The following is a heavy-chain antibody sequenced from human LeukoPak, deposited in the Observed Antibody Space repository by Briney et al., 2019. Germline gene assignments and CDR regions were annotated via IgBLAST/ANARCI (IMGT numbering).Heavy chain of an antibody. Sequence: PSETLSLTCTVSGGSLSSFYWSWIRRPPGKGLEWIGYIYYSGGTNYNPSLESRVTISVDTSKNQFSLKLSSVTAADTAVYYCARTILEYYYDSNGRYYFDYWGQGTLVTVSS. V-gene: IGHV4-59*01. D-gene: IGHD3-22*01. J-gene: IGHJ4*02. CDR2: IYYSGGT. CDR3: ARTILEYYYDSNGRYYFDY. CDR1: GGSLSSFY.